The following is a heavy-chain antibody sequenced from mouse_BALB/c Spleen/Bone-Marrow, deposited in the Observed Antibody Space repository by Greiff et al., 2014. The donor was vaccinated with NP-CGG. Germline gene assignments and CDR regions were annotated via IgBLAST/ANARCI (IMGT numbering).Heavy chain of an antibody. D-gene: IGHD1-1*01. CDR1: GYTFTSYW. CDR3: ARVSYYYGSSSPWFAY. Sequence: DLVKPGASVKLSCKASGYTFTSYWINWIKQRPGQGLEWIGRIPPGSGTTYYNEMFKGKATLTVDTSSTTAYIQLSSLSSEDSAVYFCARVSYYYGSSSPWFAYWGQGTLVTVSA. CDR2: IPPGSGTT. V-gene: IGHV1S41*01. J-gene: IGHJ3*01.